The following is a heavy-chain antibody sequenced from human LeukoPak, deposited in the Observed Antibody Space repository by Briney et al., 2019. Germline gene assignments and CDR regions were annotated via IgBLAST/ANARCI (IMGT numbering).Heavy chain of an antibody. V-gene: IGHV3-23*01. CDR2: ISGSGAGT. Sequence: GGSLRLSCAASGFTFTTYAMSWVRQAPGKGLEWVSTISGSGAGTHYADSVKGRFTISRDNSKNTLYLQMNSLRAEDTAVYYSAKDPGAFSGLGYDYWGQGTLVTVSS. CDR3: AKDPGAFSGLGYDY. CDR1: GFTFTTYA. J-gene: IGHJ4*02. D-gene: IGHD3-10*01.